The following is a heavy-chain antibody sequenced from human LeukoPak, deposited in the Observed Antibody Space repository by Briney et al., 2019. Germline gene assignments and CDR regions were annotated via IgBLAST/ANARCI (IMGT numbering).Heavy chain of an antibody. V-gene: IGHV3-30*04. CDR1: GFTFSSYA. D-gene: IGHD6-13*01. CDR3: ARDHSAGYSRKTGNYYYYMDV. CDR2: ISYDGSNK. Sequence: GRSLRPSCAASGFTFSSYAMHWVRQAPGKGLEGVAVISYDGSNKYYADSVKGRFTISRDNSKNTLYLQMNSLRAEDTAVYYCARDHSAGYSRKTGNYYYYMDVWGKGTTVTVSS. J-gene: IGHJ6*03.